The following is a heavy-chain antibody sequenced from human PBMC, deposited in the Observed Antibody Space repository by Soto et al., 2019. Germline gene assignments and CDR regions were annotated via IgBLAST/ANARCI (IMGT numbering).Heavy chain of an antibody. CDR2: ISYDGSNK. CDR3: AREWSRGSGYDPMYYFDY. V-gene: IGHV3-30-3*01. J-gene: IGHJ4*02. CDR1: GFTFSSYA. Sequence: GGSLRLSCAASGFTFSSYAMHWVRQAPGKGLEWVAVISYDGSNKYYADSVKGRFTISRDNSKNTLYLQMNSLRAEDTAVYYCAREWSRGSGYDPMYYFDYWGQGTLVTVSS. D-gene: IGHD5-12*01.